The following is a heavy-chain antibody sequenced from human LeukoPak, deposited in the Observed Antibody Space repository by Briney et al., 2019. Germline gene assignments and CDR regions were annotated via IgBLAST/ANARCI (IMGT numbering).Heavy chain of an antibody. V-gene: IGHV4-30-4*01. CDR2: IYYSGST. CDR1: GGSISSGDYY. CDR3: ARGGEVVVALDY. D-gene: IGHD3-22*01. J-gene: IGHJ4*02. Sequence: PSQTLSLTCTVSGGSISSGDYYWSWIRQPPGKGLEWIGYIYYSGSTYYNPSLKSRVTISVDTSKNQFSLKLSSVTAADTAVYYRARGGEVVVALDYWGQGTLVTVSS.